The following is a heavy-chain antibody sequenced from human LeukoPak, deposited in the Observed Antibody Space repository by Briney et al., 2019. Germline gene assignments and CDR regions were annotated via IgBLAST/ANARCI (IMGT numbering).Heavy chain of an antibody. CDR2: ISGTGDST. CDR3: PRGLSGSTGPYFDH. Sequence: PGGSLRLSCAPSGFTFSDYAMSWVRQAPGKGLEWVSTISGTGDSTYYAESVKGRFTISRDNFNHMLYLQMNSLSAEDTAVYYCPRGLSGSTGPYFDHWGQGSVVTVSS. V-gene: IGHV3-23*01. D-gene: IGHD6-25*01. J-gene: IGHJ4*02. CDR1: GFTFSDYA.